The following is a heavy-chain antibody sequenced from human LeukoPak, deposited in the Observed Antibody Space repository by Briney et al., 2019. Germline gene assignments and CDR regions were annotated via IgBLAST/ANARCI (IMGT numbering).Heavy chain of an antibody. CDR2: IYYRGIT. V-gene: IGHV4-39*01. CDR1: GGSISSISNY. Sequence: SETLSLTCTISGGSISSISNYWGWIRQPPGKGLEWIGSIYYRGITYHNPSLKSRVNISIDTSKNQFSLKLSSVTAADTAVYSCARRTGPSASAFDIWGQGTMVTVSS. D-gene: IGHD2-15*01. CDR3: ARRTGPSASAFDI. J-gene: IGHJ3*02.